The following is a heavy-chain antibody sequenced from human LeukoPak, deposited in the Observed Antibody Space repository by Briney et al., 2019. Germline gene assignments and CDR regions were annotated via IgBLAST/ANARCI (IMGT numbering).Heavy chain of an antibody. CDR2: ISAYNGNT. D-gene: IGHD6-13*01. CDR1: GYTFTSYG. CDR3: ARLRYSSSWYSGDY. V-gene: IGHV1-18*01. J-gene: IGHJ4*02. Sequence: ASVKVSCKASGYTFTSYGISWVRRAPRHRLGCLGWISAYNGNTNYAQKLQGRVTMTTDTSTSTAYMELRSLRSDDTTVYYCARLRYSSSWYSGDYWGQGTLVTVSS.